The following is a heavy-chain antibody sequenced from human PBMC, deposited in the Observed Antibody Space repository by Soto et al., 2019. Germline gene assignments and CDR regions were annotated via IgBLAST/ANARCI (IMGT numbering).Heavy chain of an antibody. CDR3: AKDKDIVVVPAAMLVRFDV. CDR1: GFTFSRYG. V-gene: IGHV3-33*06. CDR2: IWYDGTNK. J-gene: IGHJ6*02. Sequence: SLRLSCAASGFTFSRYGIHWVRQAPSKGLEWVAAIWYDGTNKYYADSVKGRFTISRDNSKNTLYLQMNSLRAEDTAVYYCAKDKDIVVVPAAMLVRFDVWGQGTTVTVSS. D-gene: IGHD2-2*01.